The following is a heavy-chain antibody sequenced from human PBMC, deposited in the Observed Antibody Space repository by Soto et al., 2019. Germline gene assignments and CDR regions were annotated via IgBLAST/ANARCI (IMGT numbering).Heavy chain of an antibody. V-gene: IGHV3-23*01. CDR1: GFTFSSYA. D-gene: IGHD3-3*01. CDR3: ARVPYDFWSRSNWFDP. CDR2: ISGSGGST. J-gene: IGHJ5*02. Sequence: GGSLRLSCAASGFTFSSYAMSWVRQAAGKGLEWVSAISGSGGSTYYADSVKGRFTISRDNAKNTLYLQMNSLRAEDTAVYYCARVPYDFWSRSNWFDPWGQGTLVTGSS.